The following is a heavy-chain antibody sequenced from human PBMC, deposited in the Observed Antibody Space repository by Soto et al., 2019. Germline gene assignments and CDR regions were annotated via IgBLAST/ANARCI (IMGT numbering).Heavy chain of an antibody. CDR1: GYIFTSYW. J-gene: IGHJ4*02. D-gene: IGHD1-1*01. Sequence: GESLKISCETSGYIFTSYWIGWVRQMPGKGLEWMGIIFLGDSDTRYSPSFQGQVTISADKSISTAYLQWSSLKASDTAMYYCARHSSNEEFDYWGQGTLVTVSS. CDR2: IFLGDSDT. CDR3: ARHSSNEEFDY. V-gene: IGHV5-51*01.